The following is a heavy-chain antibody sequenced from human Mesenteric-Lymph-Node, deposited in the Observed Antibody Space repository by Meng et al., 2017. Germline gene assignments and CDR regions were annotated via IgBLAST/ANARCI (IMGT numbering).Heavy chain of an antibody. V-gene: IGHV1-18*01. Sequence: ASVKVSCKASGYTFTSYGISWVRQAPGQGLECMGWISAYNGNTNYAQKLQGRVTMTTDTSTSTAYMELRSLRSDDTAVYYCARVYYDYVWGSYRFDYWGQGTLVTVSS. CDR2: ISAYNGNT. CDR1: GYTFTSYG. J-gene: IGHJ4*02. CDR3: ARVYYDYVWGSYRFDY. D-gene: IGHD3-16*02.